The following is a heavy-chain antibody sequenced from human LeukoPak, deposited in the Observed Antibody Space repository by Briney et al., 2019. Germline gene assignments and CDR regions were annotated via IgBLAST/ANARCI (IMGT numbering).Heavy chain of an antibody. CDR3: ARGIAVAGTFDY. Sequence: SETLSLTCIVSGGSISGYYWSWIRQPPGKGLEWIGYIYNSGSTNYNPSLKSRVTISEDKSKNPFSLKLSSVTAADTAVYYCARGIAVAGTFDYWGQGTLVTVSS. J-gene: IGHJ4*02. D-gene: IGHD6-19*01. CDR2: IYNSGST. CDR1: GGSISGYY. V-gene: IGHV4-59*08.